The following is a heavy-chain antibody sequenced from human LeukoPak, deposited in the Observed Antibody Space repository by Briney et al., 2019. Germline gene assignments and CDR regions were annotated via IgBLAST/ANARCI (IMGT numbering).Heavy chain of an antibody. CDR3: ARGELRFLEWLSFFDY. D-gene: IGHD3-3*01. CDR2: IYTSGRT. Sequence: SETLSLTCTVSGGSINSYYWSWIRQPAGKGLEWIGRIYTSGRTNFNPSLRSRVTMSIDTSKNQFSLKLNSVTAADTAVYYCARGELRFLEWLSFFDYWGQGTLVTVSS. CDR1: GGSINSYY. J-gene: IGHJ4*02. V-gene: IGHV4-4*07.